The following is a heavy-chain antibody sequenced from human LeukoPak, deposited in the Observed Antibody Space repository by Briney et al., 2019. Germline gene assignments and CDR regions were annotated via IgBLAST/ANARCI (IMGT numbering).Heavy chain of an antibody. D-gene: IGHD3-22*01. CDR1: GGTFSSYA. J-gene: IGHJ4*02. Sequence: SVKVSCKASGGTFSSYAISWVRQAPGQGLEWMGRIIPILGIANYAQKFQGRVAITADKSTSTAYMELSSLRSEDTAVYYCAREYYYDSSGYYMDYWGQGTLVTVSS. V-gene: IGHV1-69*04. CDR2: IIPILGIA. CDR3: AREYYYDSSGYYMDY.